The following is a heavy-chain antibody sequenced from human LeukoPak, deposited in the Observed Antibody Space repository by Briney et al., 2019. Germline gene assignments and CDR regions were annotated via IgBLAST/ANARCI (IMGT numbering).Heavy chain of an antibody. CDR3: ARDLSRSFSMIRGLIQHREFDF. V-gene: IGHV3-7*01. J-gene: IGHJ4*02. Sequence: PGGSLRLSCAASGFTFSSYAMHWVRQAPGKGLEWVANIKQDGSAKYYVDSVMGRFTISKDNAKNSLYLQMNSLRAEDTAVYYCARDLSRSFSMIRGLIQHREFDFWGRGTLVTVSS. CDR2: IKQDGSAK. CDR1: GFTFSSYA. D-gene: IGHD3-10*01.